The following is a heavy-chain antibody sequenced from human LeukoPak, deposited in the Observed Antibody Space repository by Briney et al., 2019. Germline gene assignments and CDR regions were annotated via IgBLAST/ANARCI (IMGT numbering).Heavy chain of an antibody. V-gene: IGHV1-8*01. Sequence: GASVKVSCKASGYTFISYDINWVRQATGQGLEWMGWMNPNSGNTGYAQKFQGRVTMTRDTSTSTVYMELSSLRSEDTAVYYCARGKEVEMAFDYWGQGTLVTVSS. J-gene: IGHJ4*02. CDR1: GYTFISYD. CDR3: ARGKEVEMAFDY. D-gene: IGHD5-24*01. CDR2: MNPNSGNT.